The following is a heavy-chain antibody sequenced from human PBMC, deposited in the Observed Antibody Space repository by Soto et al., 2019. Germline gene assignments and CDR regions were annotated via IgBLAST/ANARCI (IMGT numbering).Heavy chain of an antibody. Sequence: QVQLVQSGAEVKKPGSSVKVSCKASGGTFSSYTISWVRQAPGQGLEWMGRIIPILGIANYAQKFQGRVTITAEKSTSTAYMELSSLRSEDTAVYYCARGAYDYIWWSYRSPDIWGQGTMVTVSS. D-gene: IGHD3-16*02. V-gene: IGHV1-69*02. J-gene: IGHJ3*02. CDR3: ARGAYDYIWWSYRSPDI. CDR1: GGTFSSYT. CDR2: IIPILGIA.